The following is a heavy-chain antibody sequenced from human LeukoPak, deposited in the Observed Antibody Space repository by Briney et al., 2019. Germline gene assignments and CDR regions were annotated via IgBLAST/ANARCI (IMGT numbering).Heavy chain of an antibody. Sequence: GASVKVSCKASGYTFTGYYMHWVRQAPGQGLEWMGILNPSGGSTSYAQKFQGRVTMTRDMSTSTVYMELSRLRSDDTAVYYCARDWVGMIPNYYYMDVWGKGTTVTVSS. CDR1: GYTFTGYY. J-gene: IGHJ6*03. CDR3: ARDWVGMIPNYYYMDV. D-gene: IGHD3-22*01. V-gene: IGHV1-46*01. CDR2: LNPSGGST.